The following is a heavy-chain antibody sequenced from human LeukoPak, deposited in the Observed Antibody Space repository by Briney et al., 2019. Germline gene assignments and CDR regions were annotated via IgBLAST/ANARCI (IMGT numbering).Heavy chain of an antibody. CDR2: IYYSGST. V-gene: IGHV4-30-4*01. Sequence: SQTLSLTCTVSGGSISSGDYYWSWIRQPPGKGLEWIGYIYYSGSTYYNPSLKSRVTISVDTSKNQFSLKLSSVTAADTAVYYCARFWYDILTGQQYFDCWGQGTLVTVSS. CDR1: GGSISSGDYY. CDR3: ARFWYDILTGQQYFDC. D-gene: IGHD3-9*01. J-gene: IGHJ4*02.